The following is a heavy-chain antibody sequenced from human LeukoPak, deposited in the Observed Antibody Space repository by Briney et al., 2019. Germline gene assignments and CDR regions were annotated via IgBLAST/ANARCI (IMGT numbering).Heavy chain of an antibody. D-gene: IGHD3-9*01. CDR3: ARIPNLGLRYSPFDY. V-gene: IGHV1-18*01. CDR2: LSAYNGKT. J-gene: IGHJ4*02. CDR1: GYTFTSYG. Sequence: ASVKVSCKSSGYTFTSYGISWVRQAPGQGLEWMGWLSAYNGKTNYAQKLQGRVTMTTDTSTRTAYMELRSLRSDDTAVYYCARIPNLGLRYSPFDYWGQGTLVTVSS.